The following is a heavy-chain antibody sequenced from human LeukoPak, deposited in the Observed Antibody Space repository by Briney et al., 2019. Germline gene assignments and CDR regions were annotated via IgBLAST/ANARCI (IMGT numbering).Heavy chain of an antibody. V-gene: IGHV3-23*01. CDR2: ISGSGGST. CDR1: GFTFSSYA. Sequence: KTGGSLRLSCAASGFTFSSYAMSWARQAPGKGREWVSAISGSGGSTYYADTVKGRFTISRDNSKNTLYLQMNSLRAEDTAVYYCAKGKAVAGRDDAFDIWGQGTMVTVSS. CDR3: AKGKAVAGRDDAFDI. D-gene: IGHD6-19*01. J-gene: IGHJ3*02.